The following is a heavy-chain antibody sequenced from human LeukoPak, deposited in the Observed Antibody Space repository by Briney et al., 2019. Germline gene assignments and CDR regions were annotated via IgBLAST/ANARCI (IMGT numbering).Heavy chain of an antibody. CDR3: TYSTTVTTFEY. J-gene: IGHJ4*02. V-gene: IGHV3-7*01. CDR2: IKQDGNEK. CDR1: GFTFSSYW. D-gene: IGHD4-17*01. Sequence: GGSLRLSCAASGFTFSSYWMSWVRQAPGKGLEWVANIKQDGNEKYYVDPVKGRFTISRDNAENSLYLQMNSLRAEDTAVYYCTYSTTVTTFEYWGQGTLVTVSS.